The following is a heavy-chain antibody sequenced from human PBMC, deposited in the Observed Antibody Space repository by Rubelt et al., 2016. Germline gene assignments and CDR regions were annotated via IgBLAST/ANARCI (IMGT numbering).Heavy chain of an antibody. V-gene: IGHV3-23*04. CDR1: GFTFAGYA. Sequence: EVHLVESGGGLVQPGGSLRLSCAASGFTFAGYAMTFVRQAPGRGLEWVSAIGGSGSTTYYADSVKGRFTISRDNSKNTMYLQMNTLRAEDTAGYYCAKARDITGWYGFDYWGQGTLVTVSS. J-gene: IGHJ4*02. CDR3: AKARDITGWYGFDY. CDR2: IGGSGSTT. D-gene: IGHD6-19*01.